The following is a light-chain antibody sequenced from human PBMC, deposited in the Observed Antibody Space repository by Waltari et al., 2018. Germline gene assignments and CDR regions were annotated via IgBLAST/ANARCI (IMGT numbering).Light chain of an antibody. V-gene: IGLV2-14*03. J-gene: IGLJ2*01. Sequence: QSALTQPASVSGSPGQSITISCTGTSSDVGGYNYVSWYQHHPGKAPRLMIYDVSNRPSGVSNRFSGAKSGNTASLTISGLQAEDEAEYYCGSYTSSRTVVFGGGTQVTVL. CDR3: GSYTSSRTVV. CDR1: SSDVGGYNY. CDR2: DVS.